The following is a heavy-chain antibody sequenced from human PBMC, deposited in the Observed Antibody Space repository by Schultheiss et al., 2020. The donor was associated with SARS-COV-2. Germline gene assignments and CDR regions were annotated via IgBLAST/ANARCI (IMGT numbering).Heavy chain of an antibody. V-gene: IGHV4-59*12. CDR3: ANDNNNWYYFDY. D-gene: IGHD1-1*01. Sequence: SETLSLTCTVSGGSISSYYWSWIRQPPGKGLEWIGYIYYSGSTNYNPSLSGRATMSVDTSKNQFSLKLSSVTAADTAMYYCANDNNNWYYFDYWGQGTLVTVSS. J-gene: IGHJ4*02. CDR2: IYYSGST. CDR1: GGSISSYY.